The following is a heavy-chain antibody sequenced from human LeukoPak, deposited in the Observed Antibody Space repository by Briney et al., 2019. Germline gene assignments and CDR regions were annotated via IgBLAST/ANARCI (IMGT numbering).Heavy chain of an antibody. J-gene: IGHJ5*02. V-gene: IGHV1-2*02. D-gene: IGHD2-2*01. CDR1: GYTFTGYY. CDR2: INPNSGGT. Sequence: GASVKVSCKASGYTFTGYYMHWVRQAPGQGLEWMGWINPNSGGTNYAQKFQGRVTMTRDTSISTAYMELSRLRSDDTAGYYCARPLGVPAGWFDPWGQGTLVTVSS. CDR3: ARPLGVPAGWFDP.